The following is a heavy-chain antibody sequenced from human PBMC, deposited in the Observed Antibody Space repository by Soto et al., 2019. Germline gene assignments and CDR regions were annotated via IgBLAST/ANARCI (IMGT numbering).Heavy chain of an antibody. D-gene: IGHD6-6*01. J-gene: IGHJ6*02. Sequence: PGGSLRLSCAASGFTFSSYAMSWVRQAPWKGLEWVSAISGSGGSTYYADSVKGRFTISRDNSKNTLYLQMNSLRAEDTAVYYCAKDMSSSYEDKEYYYYGMDVWGQGTTVTVSS. CDR1: GFTFSSYA. V-gene: IGHV3-23*01. CDR3: AKDMSSSYEDKEYYYYGMDV. CDR2: ISGSGGST.